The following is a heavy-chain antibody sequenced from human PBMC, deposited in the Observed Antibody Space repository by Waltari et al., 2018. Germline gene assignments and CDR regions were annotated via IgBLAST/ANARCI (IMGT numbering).Heavy chain of an antibody. D-gene: IGHD2-2*01. CDR1: GFTFSAHA. CDR2: LRANGHVS. Sequence: QLLESGGGLVQPGKSLRLSCVASGFTFSAHAMSWVRQRPGGGLEWVSSLRANGHVSYYTASVKGRFVISRDNSKNTLFRHLNAVTVGDTAIFYCAKNATLGRARYFDLWGRGTLVTVSP. J-gene: IGHJ2*01. CDR3: AKNATLGRARYFDL. V-gene: IGHV3-23*01.